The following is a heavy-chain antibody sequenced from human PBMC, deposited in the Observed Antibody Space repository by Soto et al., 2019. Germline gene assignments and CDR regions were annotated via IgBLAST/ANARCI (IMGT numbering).Heavy chain of an antibody. V-gene: IGHV4-59*01. CDR3: ARQYSNYYYFDY. CDR2: IYYSGST. J-gene: IGHJ4*02. CDR1: GGSISSYY. D-gene: IGHD4-4*01. Sequence: SETLSLTCTVSGGSISSYYWSWIRQPPGKGLEWIGYIYYSGSTNYNPSLKSRVTISVDTSKNQFSLKLSSVTAADTAVYYCARQYSNYYYFDYWGQGTLVTVSS.